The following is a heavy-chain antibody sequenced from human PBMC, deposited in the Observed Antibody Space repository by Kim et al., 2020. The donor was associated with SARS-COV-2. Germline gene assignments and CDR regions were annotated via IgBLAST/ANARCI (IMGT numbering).Heavy chain of an antibody. Sequence: ADSVKDRLPISRENSKNTLCLQMNSLRAEATAVYYCARPVGGSYYVAFDIWGQGTMVTVSS. V-gene: IGHV3-30*01. D-gene: IGHD1-26*01. J-gene: IGHJ3*02. CDR3: ARPVGGSYYVAFDI.